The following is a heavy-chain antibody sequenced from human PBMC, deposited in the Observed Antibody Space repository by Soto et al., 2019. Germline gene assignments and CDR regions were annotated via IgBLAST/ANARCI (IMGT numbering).Heavy chain of an antibody. CDR2: IVVGSGNT. J-gene: IGHJ4*02. D-gene: IGHD4-17*01. V-gene: IGHV1-58*01. Sequence: QMQLVQSGPEVKKPGTSVKVSCKASGFTFTSSAVQWVRQARGQRLEWIGWIVVGSGNTNYAQKFQXXVXITXDMSTSTAYMELSSLRSEDTAVYYCAANYGDKVDYWGQGTLVTVSS. CDR1: GFTFTSSA. CDR3: AANYGDKVDY.